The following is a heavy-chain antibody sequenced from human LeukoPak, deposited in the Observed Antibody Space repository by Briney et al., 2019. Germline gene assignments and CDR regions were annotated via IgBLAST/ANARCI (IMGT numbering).Heavy chain of an antibody. Sequence: SETLSLTCTVSGGPISSSSYYWGWIRQPPGKRLEWIGSIHYSGRTYDNPSLKSRVTISLDTSKNHFSLKQSSVTAADTAVYYCARGRVYCGGDCYPYYFDYWGQGTLVTVSS. CDR1: GGPISSSSYY. J-gene: IGHJ4*02. CDR2: IHYSGRT. V-gene: IGHV4-39*02. D-gene: IGHD2-21*02. CDR3: ARGRVYCGGDCYPYYFDY.